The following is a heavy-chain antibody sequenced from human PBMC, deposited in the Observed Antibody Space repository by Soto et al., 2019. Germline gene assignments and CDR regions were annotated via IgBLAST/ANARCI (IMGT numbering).Heavy chain of an antibody. CDR1: GIIVRDNF. D-gene: IGHD2-2*01. CDR3: ARALVEVPAQPRLDAFDH. Sequence: PGSSLRLSGGASGIIVRDNFMIWVRQAPGKGLGWVAALYRGGVAYYADAVKGRFIVSTDKPETPLHLQMTTLGADDTALYYCARALVEVPAQPRLDAFDHWGEVTVVPVSS. CDR2: LYRGGVA. J-gene: IGHJ4*01. V-gene: IGHV3-53*01.